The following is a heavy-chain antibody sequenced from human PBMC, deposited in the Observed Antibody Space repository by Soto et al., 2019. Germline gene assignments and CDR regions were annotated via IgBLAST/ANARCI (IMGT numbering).Heavy chain of an antibody. CDR1: GGTFSSYA. J-gene: IGHJ3*02. CDR2: IIPIFGTA. V-gene: IGHV1-69*13. D-gene: IGHD3-3*01. CDR3: ASPENFAVVRDAFDI. Sequence: ASVKVSCKASGGTFSSYAISWVRQAPGQGLEWMGGIIPIFGTANYAQKFQGRVTITADESTSTAYMELSSLRSEDTAVYYCASPENFAVVRDAFDIWGQGTMVTVSS.